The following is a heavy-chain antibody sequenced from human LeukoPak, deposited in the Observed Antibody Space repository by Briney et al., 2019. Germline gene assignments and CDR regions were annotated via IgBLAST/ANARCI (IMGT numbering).Heavy chain of an antibody. Sequence: GGSLRLSCAASGFTFATYGLSWVRQAPGKGLEWVSGISGSGGITYYADSVKGRFTISRDKSTNTLFLQMSSLRAEDTAVYYCAKDFGLRFLEDHPFDYWGQGTLVTVSS. CDR3: AKDFGLRFLEDHPFDY. V-gene: IGHV3-23*01. CDR2: ISGSGGIT. D-gene: IGHD3-3*01. CDR1: GFTFATYG. J-gene: IGHJ4*02.